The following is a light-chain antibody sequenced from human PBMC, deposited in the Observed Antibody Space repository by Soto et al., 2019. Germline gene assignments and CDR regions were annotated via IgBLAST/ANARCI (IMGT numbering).Light chain of an antibody. CDR3: QQYDNLPRT. V-gene: IGKV1-33*01. CDR1: QDISNY. CDR2: DAS. Sequence: DIPMTQSPSSLSASVGDRVTITCQASQDISNYLNWYQQKPGKAPKLLIYDASNLETGVPSRFSGNGSGTDFTFTISSLQPEDIATYYCQQYDNLPRTFGQGTKLEIK. J-gene: IGKJ2*01.